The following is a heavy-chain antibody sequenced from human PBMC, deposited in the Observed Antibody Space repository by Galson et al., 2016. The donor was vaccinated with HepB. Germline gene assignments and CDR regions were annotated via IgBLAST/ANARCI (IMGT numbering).Heavy chain of an antibody. V-gene: IGHV3-30*18. Sequence: SLRLSCAASGFTFSSYGMHWVRQAPGKGLEWVAVITYDGSNKYYADSVKGRFTISRDNSKNTLYLQMNSLRAEDTAVYYCAEDPSWYSSYFDYWGQGTLVTVSS. CDR3: AEDPSWYSSYFDY. D-gene: IGHD2-15*01. CDR1: GFTFSSYG. CDR2: ITYDGSNK. J-gene: IGHJ4*02.